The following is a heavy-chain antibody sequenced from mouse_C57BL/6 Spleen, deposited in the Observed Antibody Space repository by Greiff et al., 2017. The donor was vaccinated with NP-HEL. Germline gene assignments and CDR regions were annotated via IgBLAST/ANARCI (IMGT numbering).Heavy chain of an antibody. J-gene: IGHJ4*01. Sequence: QVQLQQSGAELVRPGASVKLSCKASGYTFTDYYINWVKQRPGQGLEWIARIYPGSGNTYYNEKFKGKATLTAEKSSSTAYMQLSSLTSEDSAVYFCARHSYYYYAMDYWGQGISVTVSS. CDR3: ARHSYYYYAMDY. V-gene: IGHV1-76*01. CDR1: GYTFTDYY. D-gene: IGHD1-1*01. CDR2: IYPGSGNT.